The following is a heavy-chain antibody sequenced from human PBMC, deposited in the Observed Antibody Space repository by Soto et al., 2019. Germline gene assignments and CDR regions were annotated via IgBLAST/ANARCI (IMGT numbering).Heavy chain of an antibody. CDR3: ARERLGADSSGDYWNYMDV. J-gene: IGHJ6*02. V-gene: IGHV4-30-4*01. D-gene: IGHD3-22*01. Sequence: QVQLQESGPGLVKPSQTLSLTCTVSGGSISSGDYYWSWIRQPPGKGLEWIGYIHNSGRTYYNPSLRSGLSISVDTSKTQFSLKLTSVTAADTAVYYCARERLGADSSGDYWNYMDVRGQGTTVTVSS. CDR1: GGSISSGDYY. CDR2: IHNSGRT.